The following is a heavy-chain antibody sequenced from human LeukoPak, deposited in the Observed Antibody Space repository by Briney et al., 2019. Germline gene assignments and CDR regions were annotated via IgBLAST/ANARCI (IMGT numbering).Heavy chain of an antibody. CDR3: ARDLIAAAGTGTFDY. J-gene: IGHJ4*01. Sequence: GGSLRLSCAASGFTVSSYSMNWVRQAPGKGLEWVSSISSSSYIYYADSVKGRFTISRDNAKNSLYLQMNSLRAEDTAVYYCARDLIAAAGTGTFDYWGQGTLVTVSS. D-gene: IGHD6-13*01. V-gene: IGHV3-21*01. CDR1: GFTVSSYS. CDR2: ISSSSYI.